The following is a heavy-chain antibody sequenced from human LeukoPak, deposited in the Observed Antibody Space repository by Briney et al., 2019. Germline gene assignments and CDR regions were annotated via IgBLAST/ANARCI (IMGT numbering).Heavy chain of an antibody. D-gene: IGHD3-10*02. CDR1: GFTFSSYE. CDR3: AELGITMIGGV. V-gene: IGHV3-48*03. CDR2: ISSSGSTI. Sequence: GGSLRLSCAASGFTFSSYEMNWVRQAPGKGLEWVSYISSSGSTIYYADSVKGRFTTSRDNAKNSLYLQMNSLRAEDTAVYYCAELGITMIGGVWGKGTKVTISS. J-gene: IGHJ6*04.